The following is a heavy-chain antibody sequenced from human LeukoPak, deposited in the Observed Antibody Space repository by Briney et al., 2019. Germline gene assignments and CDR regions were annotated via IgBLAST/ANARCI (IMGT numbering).Heavy chain of an antibody. CDR3: ARNAYYYYYGMDV. CDR1: GFTFSSHW. Sequence: GGSLRLSCAASGFTFSSHWMSWVRQAPGKGLEWVANIKQDGSEKYYVDPVKGRFTISRDNAKNSLYLQMNSLRAEDTAVYYCARNAYYYYYGMDVWGQGTTVTVSS. V-gene: IGHV3-7*01. CDR2: IKQDGSEK. J-gene: IGHJ6*02.